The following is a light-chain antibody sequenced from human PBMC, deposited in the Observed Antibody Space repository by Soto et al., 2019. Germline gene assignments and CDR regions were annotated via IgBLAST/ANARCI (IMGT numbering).Light chain of an antibody. CDR2: DAS. V-gene: IGKV3-11*01. J-gene: IGKJ1*01. CDR3: QQRNNWPWT. CDR1: LNVNSD. Sequence: EILLTQSPTTLSLSPGERATLSCRASLNVNSDLAWYQQKPGQAPRRLIYDASNRAAGVPTRFSGSGSGTDFTLTISGLEPEDFAVYYCQQRNNWPWTFGQGTKVDIK.